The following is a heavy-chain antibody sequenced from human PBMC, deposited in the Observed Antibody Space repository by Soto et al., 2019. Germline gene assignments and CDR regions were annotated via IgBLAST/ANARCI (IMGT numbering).Heavy chain of an antibody. D-gene: IGHD3-3*02. Sequence: GGSLRLSCAASGFTVSSNYMSWVHQAPGKGLEWVSVIYSGGSTYYADSVKGRFTISRDNSKNTLYLQMNSLRAEDTAVYYCARSGAIFGVVTPGAFDIWGQGTMVTVSS. J-gene: IGHJ3*02. V-gene: IGHV3-53*01. CDR1: GFTVSSNY. CDR3: ARSGAIFGVVTPGAFDI. CDR2: IYSGGST.